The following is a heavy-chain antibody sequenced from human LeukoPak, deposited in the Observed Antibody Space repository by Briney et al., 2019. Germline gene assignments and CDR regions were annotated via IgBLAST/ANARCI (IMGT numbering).Heavy chain of an antibody. V-gene: IGHV1-69*13. D-gene: IGHD1-7*01. J-gene: IGHJ5*02. CDR3: ARDPPTWDYRGWFDP. Sequence: SVKVSCKASGYTFTSYGISWVRQAPGQGLEWMGGIIPIFGTANYAQKFQGRVTITADESTSTAYMELSSLRSEDTAVYYCARDPPTWDYRGWFDPWGQGTLVTVSS. CDR2: IIPIFGTA. CDR1: GYTFTSYG.